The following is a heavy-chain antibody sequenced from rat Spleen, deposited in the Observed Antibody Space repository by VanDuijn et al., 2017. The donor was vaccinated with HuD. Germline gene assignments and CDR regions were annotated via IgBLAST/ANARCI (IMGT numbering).Heavy chain of an antibody. D-gene: IGHD2-5*01. CDR1: GFTFSDYG. V-gene: IGHV5-29*01. J-gene: IGHJ1*01. Sequence: EVQLVESGGGLVQPGRSLKVSCAASGFTFSDYGMAWVRQAPTKGLEWVATISYGDNIYYPDSVKGRFTISRDNAQNTLYLQMNSLRSEDTATYYCARAGYLRDWYFDFWGPGTMVTVSS. CDR3: ARAGYLRDWYFDF. CDR2: ISYGDNI.